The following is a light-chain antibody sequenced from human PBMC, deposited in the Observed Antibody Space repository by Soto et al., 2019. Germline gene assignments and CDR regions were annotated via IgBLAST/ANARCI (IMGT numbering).Light chain of an antibody. CDR3: QHANSFPHS. V-gene: IGKV1-12*01. CDR2: DAS. J-gene: IGKJ2*01. Sequence: DIPMTQSPSSVSSSVGDRVTITCRASQGISSWLAWYQQKPGQATKLLIYDASSLQSGVPSRFSGSGSGTDITLTISSLQHEDFATYYCQHANSFPHSFGQGTKLEIK. CDR1: QGISSW.